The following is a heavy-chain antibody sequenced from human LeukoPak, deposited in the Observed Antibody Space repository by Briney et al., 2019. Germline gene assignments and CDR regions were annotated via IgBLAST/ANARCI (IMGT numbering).Heavy chain of an antibody. J-gene: IGHJ4*02. CDR1: GGTFSSYA. V-gene: IGHV1-8*02. CDR2: MNPNSGNT. CDR3: ARGIKRRDSSLDY. D-gene: IGHD6-19*01. Sequence: ASVKVSRKASGGTFSSYAINWVRQATGQGLEWMGWMNPNSGNTGYAQKFQGRVTMTRNTSISTAYMELSSLRSEDTAVYYCARGIKRRDSSLDYWGQGTLVTVSS.